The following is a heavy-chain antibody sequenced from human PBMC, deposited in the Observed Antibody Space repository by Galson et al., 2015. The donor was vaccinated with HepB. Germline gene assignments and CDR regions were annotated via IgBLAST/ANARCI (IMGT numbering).Heavy chain of an antibody. V-gene: IGHV3-33*08. CDR3: ASQMYRGWDGAFEI. J-gene: IGHJ3*02. D-gene: IGHD1-26*01. CDR2: IWYDGSNK. CDR1: GFTFSSYG. Sequence: SLRLSCAASGFTFSSYGMHWIRQAPGKGLEWVAVIWYDGSNKYYADSVKGRFTISRDNSKNTLYLQMNSLRAEDTAVYYCASQMYRGWDGAFEIWGQGTMVTVSS.